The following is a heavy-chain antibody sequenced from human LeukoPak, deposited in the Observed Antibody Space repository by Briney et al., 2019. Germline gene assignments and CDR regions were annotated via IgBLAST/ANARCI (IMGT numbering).Heavy chain of an antibody. CDR2: MHYSGSP. CDR3: ARLGYCSSTSCYMPN. D-gene: IGHD2-2*02. Sequence: SETLSLTCTVSGGSISSGSDYWGWIRQPPGKGLEWIGSMHYSGSPDYNPSLKSRVAISIDTSKNQFSLKLRFVTAADTAVYHCARLGYCSSTSCYMPNWGQGTLVTVSS. CDR1: GGSISSGSDY. V-gene: IGHV4-39*01. J-gene: IGHJ4*02.